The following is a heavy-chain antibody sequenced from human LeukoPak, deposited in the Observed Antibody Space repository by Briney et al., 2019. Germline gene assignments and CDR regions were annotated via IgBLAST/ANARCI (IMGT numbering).Heavy chain of an antibody. D-gene: IGHD4-17*01. CDR3: ARHDRMTTVTGFDY. CDR2: IYYSWST. J-gene: IGHJ4*02. Sequence: SETLSLTCTVSGGSISSSSYYWGWIRQPPGKGLEWIGSIYYSWSTYYNPSLKSRVTISVDTSKNQFSLKLSSVTAADTAVYYCARHDRMTTVTGFDYWGQGTLVTVSS. V-gene: IGHV4-39*01. CDR1: GGSISSSSYY.